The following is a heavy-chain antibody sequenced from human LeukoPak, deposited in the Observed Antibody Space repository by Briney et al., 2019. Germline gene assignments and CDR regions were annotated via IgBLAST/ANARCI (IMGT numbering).Heavy chain of an antibody. CDR1: GFTFSSYS. V-gene: IGHV3-21*01. CDR2: ISSSSSYI. CDR3: ARDGSSTYYFDY. Sequence: GGSLRLSCAASGFTFSSYSMNWVRQAPGKGLEWVSSISSSSSYIYYADSVKGRFTISRDNAENSLYLQMNSLRAEDTAVYYCARDGSSTYYFDYWGQGTLVTVSS. D-gene: IGHD3-10*01. J-gene: IGHJ4*02.